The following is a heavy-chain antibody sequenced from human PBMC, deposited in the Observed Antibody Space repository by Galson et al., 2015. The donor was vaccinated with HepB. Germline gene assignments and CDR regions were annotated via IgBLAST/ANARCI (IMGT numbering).Heavy chain of an antibody. D-gene: IGHD2-8*01. CDR1: GFPVSSDY. Sequence: SLRLSCAASGFPVSSDYMSWVRQAPGKGLECVSVIYGGGGTNYADSVKGRFTISRDNSKNILYLQMNNLRSVDTAVYYCARGRYCTTECYLDPWGQGTQVTVTS. CDR3: ARGRYCTTECYLDP. V-gene: IGHV3-66*02. CDR2: IYGGGGT. J-gene: IGHJ5*02.